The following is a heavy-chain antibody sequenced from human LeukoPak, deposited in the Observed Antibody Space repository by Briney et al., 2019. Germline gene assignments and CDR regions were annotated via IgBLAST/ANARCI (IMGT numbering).Heavy chain of an antibody. J-gene: IGHJ4*02. Sequence: SETLSLTCTVSAGSISIYYWTWLRQSPGTGLECIGYTHDSVNTDYNPSLKSRATISVDTSNKQFSLKLNSVTAADTAVYYCATGRITIFGVVTPHFDYWGQGTLVTVSS. CDR3: ATGRITIFGVVTPHFDY. D-gene: IGHD3-3*01. V-gene: IGHV4-59*01. CDR1: AGSISIYY. CDR2: THDSVNT.